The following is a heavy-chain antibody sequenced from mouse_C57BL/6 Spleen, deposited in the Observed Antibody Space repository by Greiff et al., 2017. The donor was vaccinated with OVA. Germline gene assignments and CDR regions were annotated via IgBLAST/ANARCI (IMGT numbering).Heavy chain of an antibody. J-gene: IGHJ2*01. CDR2: IYPGSGST. D-gene: IGHD2-4*01. CDR3: ARRGYEYGRAFRY. CDR1: GYTFTSYW. Sequence: QVQLQQPGAELVKPGASVKMSCKASGYTFTSYWITWVKQRPGQGLEWIGDIYPGSGSTNYNEKFKSKATLTVDTSSSTAYMQLSSLTSEDSAVYYCARRGYEYGRAFRYWGQGTTLTVSS. V-gene: IGHV1-55*01.